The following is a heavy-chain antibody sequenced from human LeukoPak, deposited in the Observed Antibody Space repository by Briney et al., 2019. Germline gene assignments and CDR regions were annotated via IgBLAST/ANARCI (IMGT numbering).Heavy chain of an antibody. D-gene: IGHD3-22*01. CDR1: GFTFSSYA. J-gene: IGHJ4*02. CDR3: AKSPQYYYDSSGYSDY. V-gene: IGHV3-23*01. CDR2: ISGSGGST. Sequence: GGSLRLSCAASGFTFSSYAMSWVRQAPGKGLGWVSAISGSGGSTYYADSVKGRFTISRDNSKNTLYLQMNSLRAEDTAVYYCAKSPQYYYDSSGYSDYWGQGTLVTVSS.